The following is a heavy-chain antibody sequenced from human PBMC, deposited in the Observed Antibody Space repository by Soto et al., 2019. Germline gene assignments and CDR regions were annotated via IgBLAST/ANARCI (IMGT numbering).Heavy chain of an antibody. D-gene: IGHD3-9*01. CDR3: ASSPILVGVTPYENDFDS. J-gene: IGHJ6*04. Sequence: SVQVSCQASGGTFSSSFIRWARQAQGRGLELMGGSIPIFGTANYAQKFQGRLTIIADESTSTAYMEVTSLRSEDTAAYYCASSPILVGVTPYENDFDSWVNGTSVTGSS. CDR2: SIPIFGTA. V-gene: IGHV1-69*13. CDR1: GGTFSSSF.